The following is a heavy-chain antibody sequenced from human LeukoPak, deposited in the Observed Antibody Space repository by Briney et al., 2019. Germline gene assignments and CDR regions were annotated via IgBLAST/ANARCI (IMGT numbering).Heavy chain of an antibody. D-gene: IGHD2-2*02. CDR1: RFTFSSYD. J-gene: IGHJ4*02. CDR3: ARANTPFADY. CDR2: ISYDGSNK. V-gene: IGHV3-30*09. Sequence: RRSLRLSCAASRFTFSSYDMHWVRQAPGKGLEWVAVISYDGSNKYYADSVKGRFAISRDNSKNTVYLQMNSLRVEDTAVYYCARANTPFADYWGQGTLVTVSS.